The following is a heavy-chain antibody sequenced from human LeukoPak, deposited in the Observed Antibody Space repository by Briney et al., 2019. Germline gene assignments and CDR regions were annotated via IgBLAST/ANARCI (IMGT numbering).Heavy chain of an antibody. CDR1: GFTFNYYW. V-gene: IGHV3-7*01. CDR3: ARDKASGSSYGSSFHF. CDR2: IKEDGSER. Sequence: GGSLRLSCAASGFTFNYYWMTWVRQGPGKGLEWVATIKEDGSERYYVVSVKGRFTISRDNAKNSLYLQMNSLRVEDTALYYCARDKASGSSYGSSFHFWGQGTMVTVSS. D-gene: IGHD1-26*01. J-gene: IGHJ3*01.